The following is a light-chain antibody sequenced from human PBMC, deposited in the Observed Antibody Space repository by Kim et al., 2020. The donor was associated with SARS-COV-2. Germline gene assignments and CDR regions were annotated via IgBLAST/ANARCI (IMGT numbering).Light chain of an antibody. J-gene: IGKJ5*01. CDR1: QSVSSN. CDR3: QQRSDWPIT. V-gene: IGKV3-11*01. CDR2: DAS. Sequence: EIVLTQSPATLSLSPGERATLSCRASQSVSSNLAWYQQKPGQAPRLLIYDASNRAPGIPARFSGSGSVTDFSLTISSLEFEDSAVYYCQQRSDWPITFGQGTRLEIK.